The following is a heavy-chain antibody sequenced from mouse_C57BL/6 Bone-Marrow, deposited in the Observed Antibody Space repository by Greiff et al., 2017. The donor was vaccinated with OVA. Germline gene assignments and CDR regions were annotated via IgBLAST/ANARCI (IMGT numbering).Heavy chain of an antibody. CDR2: IDPENGDT. CDR3: TTSSLAY. J-gene: IGHJ3*01. CDR1: GFNIKDDY. V-gene: IGHV14-4*01. Sequence: EVQLQHSGAELVRPGASVKLSCTASGFNIKDDYMHWVKQRPEQGLEWIGWIDPENGDTEYASKFQGKATITADTSSNTAYLQLSSLTSEDTAVYYCTTSSLAYWGQGTLVTVSA. D-gene: IGHD1-1*01.